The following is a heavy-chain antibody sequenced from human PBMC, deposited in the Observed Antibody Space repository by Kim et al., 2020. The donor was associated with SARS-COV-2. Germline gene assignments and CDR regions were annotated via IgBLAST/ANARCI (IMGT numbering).Heavy chain of an antibody. D-gene: IGHD2-8*01. CDR3: AKDFPNSYGMDV. J-gene: IGHJ6*02. CDR1: GFTFSTHA. Sequence: GGSLRLSCAASGFTFSTHAMHWVRQAPGKGLEWVAFMSFDGSDKHYADSVKGRFTMSRDNSKNTLYLQMNSLRAEDTAVYYCAKDFPNSYGMDVWGQGTTVTASS. V-gene: IGHV3-30*18. CDR2: MSFDGSDK.